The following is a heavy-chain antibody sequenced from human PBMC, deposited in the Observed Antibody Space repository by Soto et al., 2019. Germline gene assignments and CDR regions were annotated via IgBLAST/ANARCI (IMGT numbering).Heavy chain of an antibody. CDR1: GYTFTSYG. CDR2: ISAYNGNT. Sequence: QVQLVQSGAEVKKPGASVKVSCKASGYTFTSYGISWVRQAPGQGLEWMGWISAYNGNTNYAKKLQGRVTMTTDTCTSTAYMELRSMRSDDTAVYYCAREVSVRFWEWFISTPRSGRPLEYFQHWGQGTLVTVSS. D-gene: IGHD3-3*01. V-gene: IGHV1-18*01. CDR3: AREVSVRFWEWFISTPRSGRPLEYFQH. J-gene: IGHJ1*01.